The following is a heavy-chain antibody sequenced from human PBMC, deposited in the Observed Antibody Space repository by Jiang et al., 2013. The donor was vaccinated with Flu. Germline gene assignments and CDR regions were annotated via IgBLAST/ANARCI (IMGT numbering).Heavy chain of an antibody. Sequence: CAVYGGSLSGYYWSWIRQPPGKGLEWIGEINHRGSTNYHPSLKSRVTISMDTSKNQFSLNLNSVTAADTAVYYCTRGKSPGNWGQGTLVTVSS. V-gene: IGHV4-34*01. CDR1: GGSLSGYY. J-gene: IGHJ4*02. CDR2: INHRGST. D-gene: IGHD1-26*01. CDR3: TRGKSPGN.